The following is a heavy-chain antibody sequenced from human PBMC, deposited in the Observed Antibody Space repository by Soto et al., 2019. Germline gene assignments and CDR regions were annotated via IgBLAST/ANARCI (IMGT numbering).Heavy chain of an antibody. CDR3: VIQRSGVVY. CDR1: GFTFSSYG. CDR2: ISYDGSNK. J-gene: IGHJ4*02. D-gene: IGHD2-15*01. V-gene: IGHV3-30*03. Sequence: GGSLRLSCAASGFTFSSYGMHWVRQAPGKGLEWVAVISYDGSNKYYADSVKGRFTISRDNSKNTLYLQMNSLRAEDTAVYYCVIQRSGVVYWGQGTLVTVSS.